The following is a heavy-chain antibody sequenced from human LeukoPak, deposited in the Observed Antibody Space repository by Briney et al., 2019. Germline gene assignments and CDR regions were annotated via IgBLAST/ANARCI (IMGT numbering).Heavy chain of an antibody. D-gene: IGHD3-9*01. Sequence: MSGGSLRLSCAASGFTFSNAWMSWVRQAPGKGLEWVGRIKSKTDGGTTDYAAPVKGRFTISRDDSKNTLYLQMNSLKTEDTAVYYCTTGGDYYDILTGYHWPQVAQPDDYWGQGTLVTVSS. CDR3: TTGGDYYDILTGYHWPQVAQPDDY. J-gene: IGHJ4*02. CDR1: GFTFSNAW. CDR2: IKSKTDGGTT. V-gene: IGHV3-15*01.